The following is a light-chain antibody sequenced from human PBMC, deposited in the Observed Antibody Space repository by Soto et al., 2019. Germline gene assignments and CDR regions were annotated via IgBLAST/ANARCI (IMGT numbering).Light chain of an antibody. J-gene: IGKJ5*01. CDR1: QSISSTY. V-gene: IGKV3D-20*02. CDR2: DST. Sequence: EKVMRQSPVTLSMSPGERATLSCRASQSISSTYLAWYQQIPGQPPRLLIYDSTNRAAGIPARFSGSRSGTDFTLTISSVEPEDFAMYYCHQRNQFGQGTRLEIK. CDR3: HQRNQ.